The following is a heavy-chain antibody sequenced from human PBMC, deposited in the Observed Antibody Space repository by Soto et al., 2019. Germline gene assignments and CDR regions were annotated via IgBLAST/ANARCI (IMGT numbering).Heavy chain of an antibody. Sequence: GASVKVSCKASGYTFTSYGISWVRQAPGQGLEWMGWISAYNGNTNYAQKLQGRVTMTTDTSTSTAYMELRSLRSDDTAVYYCARGSRFYYYDSSGYYIFATDAFDIWGQGTMVTVSS. CDR1: GYTFTSYG. CDR2: ISAYNGNT. V-gene: IGHV1-18*01. CDR3: ARGSRFYYYDSSGYYIFATDAFDI. J-gene: IGHJ3*02. D-gene: IGHD3-22*01.